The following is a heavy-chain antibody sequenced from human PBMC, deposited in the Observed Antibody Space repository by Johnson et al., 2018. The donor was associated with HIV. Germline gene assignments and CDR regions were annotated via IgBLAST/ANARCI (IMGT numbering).Heavy chain of an antibody. CDR1: GFTFSSYW. V-gene: IGHV3-7*03. J-gene: IGHJ3*02. CDR3: ARDRGIGAAGDAFDI. Sequence: VQLVESGGGLVQPGGSLRLSCPASGFTFSSYWMSWVRQAPGKGLEWVANIKQDGSEKYYVDSVKGRFTISRDNAKNSLYMQMNSLKTEDTAVYYCARDRGIGAAGDAFDIWGQGTMVTVSS. CDR2: IKQDGSEK. D-gene: IGHD6-13*01.